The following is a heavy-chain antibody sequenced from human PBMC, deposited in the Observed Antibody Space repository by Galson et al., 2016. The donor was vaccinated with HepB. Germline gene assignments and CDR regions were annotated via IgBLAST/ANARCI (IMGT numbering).Heavy chain of an antibody. CDR2: IYISGTT. D-gene: IGHD4-23*01. V-gene: IGHV4-59*01. CDR3: ARVRPVNSGYFDY. J-gene: IGHJ4*03. CDR1: GAAISDFY. Sequence: TLSLTCSVSGAAISDFYWSWIRQPPGKGLEWIGYIYISGTTNYNPSLKSRVTMSVDASKNQFSLRLTSVTAADTAVYHCARVRPVNSGYFDYWGQGTLVTVSS.